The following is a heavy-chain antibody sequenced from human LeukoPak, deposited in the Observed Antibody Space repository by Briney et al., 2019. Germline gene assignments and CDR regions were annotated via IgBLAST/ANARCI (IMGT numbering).Heavy chain of an antibody. CDR2: ISTSSNYI. CDR1: GFTFSSFS. J-gene: IGHJ4*02. D-gene: IGHD3-3*02. Sequence: KPGGSLKLSCAASGFTFSSFSMNWVRQAPGKGLEWVSSISTSSNYIYYADSVKGRFTISRDDAKNSLYLQMNGLRAEDTAVYYCARISSRGFGYWGQGTLVTVSS. CDR3: ARISSRGFGY. V-gene: IGHV3-21*01.